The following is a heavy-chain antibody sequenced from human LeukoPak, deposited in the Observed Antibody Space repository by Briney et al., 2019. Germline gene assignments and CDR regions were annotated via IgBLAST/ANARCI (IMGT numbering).Heavy chain of an antibody. D-gene: IGHD3-22*01. CDR1: GGSIGSGGYY. Sequence: PSETLSLTCTVSGGSIGSGGYYWSWIRQHPGKGLEWIGYIYYSGSTYYNPSLKSRVTISVDTSKNQFSLKLSSVTAADTAVYYCAREHGYYDSSGYSPPDYWGQGTLVTVSS. CDR2: IYYSGST. V-gene: IGHV4-31*03. J-gene: IGHJ4*02. CDR3: AREHGYYDSSGYSPPDY.